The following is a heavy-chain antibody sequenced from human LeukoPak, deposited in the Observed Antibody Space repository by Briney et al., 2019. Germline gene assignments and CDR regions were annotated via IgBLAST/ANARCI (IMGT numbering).Heavy chain of an antibody. CDR3: ARLYGYLGGSDWFDP. V-gene: IGHV4-34*01. D-gene: IGHD5-18*01. CDR1: GGSFSGYY. CDR2: INHSGST. J-gene: IGHJ5*02. Sequence: SETLSLTCAVYGGSFSGYYWSWIRQPPGKGLEWIGEINHSGSTNYNPSLKSRVTISVDTSKNQFSLKLSSVTAADTAVYYCARLYGYLGGSDWFDPWGQGTLVTVSS.